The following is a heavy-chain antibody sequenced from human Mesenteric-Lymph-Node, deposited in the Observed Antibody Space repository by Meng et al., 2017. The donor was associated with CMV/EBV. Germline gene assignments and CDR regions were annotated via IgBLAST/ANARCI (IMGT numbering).Heavy chain of an antibody. CDR3: AKENQFDLGPDV. CDR1: AFRFSSYG. CDR2: IRYDGSNE. Sequence: GGSLRLSCAASAFRFSSYGMHWVRQGPGKGLEWAAFIRYDGSNECYADSVKGRFTISRDNSKNTLYLQMNSLRIEDTAVYYCAKENQFDLGPDVWGQGTTVTVSS. J-gene: IGHJ6*02. V-gene: IGHV3-30*02. D-gene: IGHD3-16*01.